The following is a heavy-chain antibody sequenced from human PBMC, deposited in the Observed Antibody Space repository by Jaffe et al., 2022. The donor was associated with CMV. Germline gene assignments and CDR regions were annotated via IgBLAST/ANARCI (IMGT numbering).Heavy chain of an antibody. J-gene: IGHJ3*02. CDR2: ISDYNGNT. CDR1: GYTFSHYG. V-gene: IGHV1-18*04. CDR3: ARDPANVDLTANDPLTI. D-gene: IGHD2-21*02. Sequence: QVQLQQSGPEVKKPGASVRVSCKASGYTFSHYGISWVRQAPGQGLEWMGWISDYNGNTDYAQKFQGRVTMTTDKSTTTAHLELRSLTYDDTAVYFCARDPANVDLTANDPLTIWGRGTMVIVSS.